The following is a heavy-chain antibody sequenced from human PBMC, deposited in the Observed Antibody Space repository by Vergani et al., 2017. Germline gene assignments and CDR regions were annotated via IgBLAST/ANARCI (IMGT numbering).Heavy chain of an antibody. V-gene: IGHV1-69*06. CDR3: AGYYVKIAAASQRRRVRGLDY. J-gene: IGHJ4*02. CDR1: GGTFSSYA. Sequence: QVQLVQSGAEVKKPGSSVKVSCKASGGTFSSYAISWVRQAPGQGLEWMGGIIPIFGTANYAQKFQGRVTITADKATSTAYMELSNLRSEDTAVYLCAGYYVKIAAASQRRRVRGLDYWGQGTLVTVSS. D-gene: IGHD6-13*01. CDR2: IIPIFGTA.